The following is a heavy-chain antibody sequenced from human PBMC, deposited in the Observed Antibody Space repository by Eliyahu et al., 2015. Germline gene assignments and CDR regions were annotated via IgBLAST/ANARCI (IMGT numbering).Heavy chain of an antibody. J-gene: IGHJ6*02. CDR3: ARRGDGSTGDYYFSLAA. Sequence: QVQLQQWGAGLVKPSETLSLTCAVYGGTFTSYFWTWIRQAPGKGLEWVGEVSHSGSSNYNPSLKSRVIISVDTSTKQFSLKVRSVTAADTGVYYCARRGDGSTGDYYFSLAAWGQGTAVTVSS. V-gene: IGHV4-34*08. CDR2: VSHSGSS. CDR1: GGTFTSYF. D-gene: IGHD1-26*01.